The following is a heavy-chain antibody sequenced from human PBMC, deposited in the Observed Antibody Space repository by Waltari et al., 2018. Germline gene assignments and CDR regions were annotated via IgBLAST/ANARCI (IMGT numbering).Heavy chain of an antibody. CDR1: GFAFSSYW. CDR2: INRDGSST. V-gene: IGHV3-74*01. J-gene: IGHJ4*02. Sequence: EVQLVESGGGLVQPGGSLRLSCAASGFAFSSYWRHWVREAPGKGLVWGSRINRDGSSTSYADSVKGRFTISRDNAKNTLYLQMNSLRAEDTAVYYCASPQEIGYWGQGTLVTVSS. CDR3: ASPQEIGY.